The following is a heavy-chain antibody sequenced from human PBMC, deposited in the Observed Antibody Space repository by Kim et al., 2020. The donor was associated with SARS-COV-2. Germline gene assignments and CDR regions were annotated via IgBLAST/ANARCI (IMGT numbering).Heavy chain of an antibody. CDR1: GFTFSSYA. V-gene: IGHV3-23*01. J-gene: IGHJ5*01. Sequence: GGSLRLSCAASGFTFSSYAMSWVRQAPGKGLEWVAAISSNGYDTAYVDSVTGRVTITRDNSNNTLTLQMNSLRDKDTATSYCAKGREFGVAGGNWFCAWG. D-gene: IGHD6-19*01. CDR2: ISSNGYDT. CDR3: AKGREFGVAGGNWFCA.